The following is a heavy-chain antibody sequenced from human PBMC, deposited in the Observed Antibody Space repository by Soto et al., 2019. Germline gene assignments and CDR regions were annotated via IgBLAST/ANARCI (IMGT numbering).Heavy chain of an antibody. CDR2: INHRGRT. Sequence: SETLSLTCAVYGGSFSDYYWSWIRQPPGKGLEWIGEINHRGRTNYNPSLKSRVTMSVDTSKNQISLQLSSVTAADTAVYYCARLVPSGSWDYYYYMDVWGKGXTVTVS. CDR1: GGSFSDYY. V-gene: IGHV4-34*01. D-gene: IGHD2-15*01. CDR3: ARLVPSGSWDYYYYMDV. J-gene: IGHJ6*03.